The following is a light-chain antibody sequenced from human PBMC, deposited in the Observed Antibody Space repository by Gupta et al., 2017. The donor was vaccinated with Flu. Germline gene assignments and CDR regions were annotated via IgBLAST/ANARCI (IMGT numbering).Light chain of an antibody. CDR1: QSVSST. CDR3: QQDNIWPPWT. CDR2: GAS. J-gene: IGKJ1*01. V-gene: IGKV3-15*01. Sequence: AILSLSPGERATRSCRASQSVSSTLAWCKQKPGQAPRLLIHGASTRVTGIPARFSGSGYGIEFTLTISSRQFEDFAVYYCQQDNIWPPWTFGQGTKVEIK.